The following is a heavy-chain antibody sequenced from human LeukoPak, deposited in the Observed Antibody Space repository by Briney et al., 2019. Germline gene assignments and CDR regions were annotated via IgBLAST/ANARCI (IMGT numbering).Heavy chain of an antibody. V-gene: IGHV4-31*03. CDR2: IYYSGST. Sequence: PSQTLPLTCTVSGGSVSSGGYYWSWVRQHPGQGLEWIGYIYYSGSTYYNPSPKSRVTISLDTSKNHFSLTLSSVTAADTAVYYCASALYYFYMDVWGKGTTVTVSS. J-gene: IGHJ6*03. CDR1: GGSVSSGGYY. CDR3: ASALYYFYMDV.